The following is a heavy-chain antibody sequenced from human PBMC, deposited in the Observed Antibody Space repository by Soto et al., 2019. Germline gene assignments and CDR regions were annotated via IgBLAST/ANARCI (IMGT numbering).Heavy chain of an antibody. Sequence: SETLSLTCTVSGGSISSYYWSWIRQPPGKGLEWIGYIYYSGSTNYNPSLKSRVTISVDTSKNQFSLKLSSVTAADTAVYYCARAGGSYYSPYYYYGMDVWGQGTTVT. D-gene: IGHD1-26*01. J-gene: IGHJ6*02. CDR1: GGSISSYY. CDR3: ARAGGSYYSPYYYYGMDV. V-gene: IGHV4-59*01. CDR2: IYYSGST.